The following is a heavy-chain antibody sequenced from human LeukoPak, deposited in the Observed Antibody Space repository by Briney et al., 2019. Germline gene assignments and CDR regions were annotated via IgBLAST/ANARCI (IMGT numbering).Heavy chain of an antibody. CDR2: ISGSGGST. CDR1: GFTFSSYA. D-gene: IGHD5-12*01. CDR3: AKGHSGYDYFDY. V-gene: IGHV3-23*01. Sequence: QPGGSLRLSCAASGFTFSSYAMSWVRQAPGKGLEWVSAISGSGGSTYYADSVKGRYTISRDNSKNTLYLQMNSLRAEDTAVYYCAKGHSGYDYFDYWGQGTLVTVSS. J-gene: IGHJ4*02.